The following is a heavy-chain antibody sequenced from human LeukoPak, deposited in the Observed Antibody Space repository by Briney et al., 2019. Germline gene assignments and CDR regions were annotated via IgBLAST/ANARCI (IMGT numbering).Heavy chain of an antibody. Sequence: PGGSLRLSCAASGFTFSSYWMSWVRQAPGKGLEWVANIKQDGSEKYYVDSVKGRFTISRDNAKNSLYLQMNSLRAEDTAVYYCAREAGARLYYYDSSGYFDYWGQGTLVTVPS. D-gene: IGHD3-22*01. V-gene: IGHV3-7*01. J-gene: IGHJ4*02. CDR3: AREAGARLYYYDSSGYFDY. CDR1: GFTFSSYW. CDR2: IKQDGSEK.